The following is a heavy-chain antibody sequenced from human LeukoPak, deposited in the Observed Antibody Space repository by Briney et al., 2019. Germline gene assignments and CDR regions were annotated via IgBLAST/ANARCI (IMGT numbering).Heavy chain of an antibody. CDR2: IYPGDSDT. J-gene: IGHJ4*02. CDR1: GYSFTTYW. V-gene: IGHV5-51*01. CDR3: ARVRGTYSDY. Sequence: GESLKISCQGSGYSFTTYWIAWVRQMPETGLEWMGIIYPGDSDTRYNPSFQGQVTISADKSISTAYLQWTSLKAADTAMYYCARVRGTYSDYWGQGTLVTVSS. D-gene: IGHD3-10*01.